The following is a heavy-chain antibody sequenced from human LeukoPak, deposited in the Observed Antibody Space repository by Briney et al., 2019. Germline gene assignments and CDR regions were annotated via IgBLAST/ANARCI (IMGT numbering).Heavy chain of an antibody. V-gene: IGHV3-43*01. CDR3: SKGHYDVLTGYLFDY. CDR1: GFTFDDYT. D-gene: IGHD3-9*01. J-gene: IGHJ4*02. Sequence: GGSLRLSCVASGFTFDDYTMHCIRQAPGKGLEWVSLISWDATTTYYADSVKGRFTISRDNSKNSLYLQMDSLRTEDTAFYYCSKGHYDVLTGYLFDYWGQGTLVTVSP. CDR2: ISWDATTT.